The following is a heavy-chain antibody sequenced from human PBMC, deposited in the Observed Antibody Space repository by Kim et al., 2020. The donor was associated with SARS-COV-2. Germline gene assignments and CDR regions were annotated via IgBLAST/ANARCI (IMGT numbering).Heavy chain of an antibody. Sequence: GGSLRLSCAASGFTFSSYSMNWVRQAPGKGLEWVSSISSSSSYIYYADSVKGRFTISRDNAKNSLYLQMNSLRAEDTAVYYCARDLATIFGVVTLNYYYGMDVWGQGTTVTVSS. CDR1: GFTFSSYS. CDR2: ISSSSSYI. CDR3: ARDLATIFGVVTLNYYYGMDV. J-gene: IGHJ6*02. V-gene: IGHV3-21*04. D-gene: IGHD3-3*01.